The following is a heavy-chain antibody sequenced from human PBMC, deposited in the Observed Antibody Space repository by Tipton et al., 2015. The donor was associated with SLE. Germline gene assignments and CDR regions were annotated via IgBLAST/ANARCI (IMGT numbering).Heavy chain of an antibody. CDR3: GRRRYCSDGRCRHFDL. V-gene: IGHV4-34*01. CDR2: INQGGST. Sequence: TLSLTCAVYGGSFSGYYWSWIRQPPGKGLEWIGEINQGGSTNFNPSLKSRVTISVDTSKNQFSLKLSSVAAADTAVYFCGRRRYCSDGRCRHFDLWGRGTLVSVSS. D-gene: IGHD2-15*01. J-gene: IGHJ2*01. CDR1: GGSFSGYY.